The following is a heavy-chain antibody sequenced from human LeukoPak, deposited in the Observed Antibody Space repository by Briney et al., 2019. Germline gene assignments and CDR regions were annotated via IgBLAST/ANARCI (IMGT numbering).Heavy chain of an antibody. V-gene: IGHV4-59*12. D-gene: IGHD3-16*02. Sequence: PSETLSLTCTVSGGSISSYYWSWIRQPPGKGLEWIGYIYYSGSTNYNPSLKSRVTISVDTSKNQFSLNLRSVTAADTAVYFCARARAFVWGSYRYIPYYFDPWGQGTLVTVSS. CDR1: GGSISSYY. J-gene: IGHJ5*02. CDR3: ARARAFVWGSYRYIPYYFDP. CDR2: IYYSGST.